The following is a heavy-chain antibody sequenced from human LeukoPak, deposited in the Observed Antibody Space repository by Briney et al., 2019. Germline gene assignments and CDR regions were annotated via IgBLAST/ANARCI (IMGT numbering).Heavy chain of an antibody. J-gene: IGHJ4*02. V-gene: IGHV3-30*03. CDR1: GFTFITYG. Sequence: PGGSLRLSCAASGFTFITYGMHRVRQAPGKGLEWVAVVSYDGSNKYYADSVKGRFTISRDNSKNTLYLQMNSLRAEDTAVYYCARRGGGGGSYFDYWGQGTLVTVSS. CDR2: VSYDGSNK. D-gene: IGHD4-23*01. CDR3: ARRGGGGGSYFDY.